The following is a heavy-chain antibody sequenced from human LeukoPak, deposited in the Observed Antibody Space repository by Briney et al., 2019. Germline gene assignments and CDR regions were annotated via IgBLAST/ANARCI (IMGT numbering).Heavy chain of an antibody. J-gene: IGHJ5*02. CDR1: GFTFSDYY. CDR2: INHSGST. D-gene: IGHD6-6*01. CDR3: ARGYSSSSEGWFDP. V-gene: IGHV4-34*01. Sequence: GSLRLSCAASGFTFSDYYMSWIRQPPGKGLEWIGEINHSGSTNYNPSLKSRVTISVDTSKNQFSLKLSSVTAADTAVYYCARGYSSSSEGWFDPWGQGTLVAVSS.